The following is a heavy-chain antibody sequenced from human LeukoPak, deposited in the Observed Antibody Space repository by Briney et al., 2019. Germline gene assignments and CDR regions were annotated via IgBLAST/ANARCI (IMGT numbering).Heavy chain of an antibody. J-gene: IGHJ4*02. D-gene: IGHD3-10*01. CDR3: AKDMAAYYYSSGNIDY. V-gene: IGHV3-43D*03. CDR1: GFTFDDYA. Sequence: GESLRLSCAASGFTFDDYAMHWVRQPPRKGLEWVSFISWDGGSTYYADSVKGRFTISRDNSKNSLYLQMNSLRAEDTALYYCAKDMAAYYYSSGNIDYWGQGTLVTVSS. CDR2: ISWDGGST.